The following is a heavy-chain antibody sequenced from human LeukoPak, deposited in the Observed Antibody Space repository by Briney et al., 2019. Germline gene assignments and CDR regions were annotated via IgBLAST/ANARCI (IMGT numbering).Heavy chain of an antibody. CDR2: IIPIFGTA. CDR3: ARGDYDFWSGSMDY. D-gene: IGHD3-3*01. J-gene: IGHJ4*02. V-gene: IGHV1-69*13. CDR1: GCTFSSYA. Sequence: SVKVSCKASGCTFSSYAISWVRQAPGQGLEWMGGIIPIFGTANYAQKFQGRVTITADESTSTAYMELSSLRSEVTAVYYCARGDYDFWSGSMDYWGQGTLVTVSS.